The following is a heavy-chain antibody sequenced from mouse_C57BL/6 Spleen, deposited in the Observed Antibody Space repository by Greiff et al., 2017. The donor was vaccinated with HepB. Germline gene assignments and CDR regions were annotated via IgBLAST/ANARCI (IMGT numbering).Heavy chain of an antibody. V-gene: IGHV1-50*01. CDR3: ARSRDYYGSSAWFAY. D-gene: IGHD1-1*01. CDR2: IDPYDSYT. J-gene: IGHJ3*01. Sequence: VQLQQSGAELVKPGASVKLSCKASGYTFTSYWMQWVKQRPGQGLEWIGEIDPYDSYTNYNQKFKGKATLTVDTSSSTAYMQLSSLTSEDSAVYYCARSRDYYGSSAWFAYWGQGTLVTVSA. CDR1: GYTFTSYW.